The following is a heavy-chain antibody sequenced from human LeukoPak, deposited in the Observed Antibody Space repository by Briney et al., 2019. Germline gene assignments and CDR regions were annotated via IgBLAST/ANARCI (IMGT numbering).Heavy chain of an antibody. CDR2: IYPGDSDT. Sequence: GESLKISCQGSGYSFASYWIGWVRQMPGKGLEWMGIIYPGDSDTTYNPSLQGQVTISADKPISTAYLQWSSLKASDTAMYYCARKRGTFDYWGQGTLVTVSS. CDR3: ARKRGTFDY. V-gene: IGHV5-51*04. J-gene: IGHJ4*02. CDR1: GYSFASYW.